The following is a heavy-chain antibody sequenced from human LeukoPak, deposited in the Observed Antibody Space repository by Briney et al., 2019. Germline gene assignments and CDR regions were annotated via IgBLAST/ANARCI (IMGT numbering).Heavy chain of an antibody. CDR1: GDSVSSNSAA. CDR3: ARADYYYDSSGYYYYYMDV. D-gene: IGHD3-22*01. CDR2: TYYRSKWYN. V-gene: IGHV6-1*01. J-gene: IGHJ6*03. Sequence: SQTLSLTCAISGDSVSSNSAAWNWIRQSPSRGLEWLGRTYYRSKWYNDYAVSVKSRITINPDTSKNQFSPQLNSVTPEDTAVYYCARADYYYDSSGYYYYYMDVWGKGTTVTVSS.